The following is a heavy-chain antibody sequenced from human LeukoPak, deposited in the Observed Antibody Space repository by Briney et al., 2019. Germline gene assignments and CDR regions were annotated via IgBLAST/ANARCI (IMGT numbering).Heavy chain of an antibody. D-gene: IGHD6-13*01. CDR1: GSTFDDYA. J-gene: IGHJ4*02. Sequence: GGSLRLSCAAFGSTFDDYAMHWVRQAPGKGLEWVSGISWNSGSIGYADSVKGRFTISRDNAKNSLYLQMNSLRAEDMALYYCTKAYSSSWYEGLDYWGQGTLVTVSS. V-gene: IGHV3-9*03. CDR3: TKAYSSSWYEGLDY. CDR2: ISWNSGSI.